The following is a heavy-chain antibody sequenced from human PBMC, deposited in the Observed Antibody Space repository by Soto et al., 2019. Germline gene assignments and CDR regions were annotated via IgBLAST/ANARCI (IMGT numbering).Heavy chain of an antibody. Sequence: ASVKVSCKASGGTFSSYAISWVRQAPGQELEWMGGIIPIFGTANYAQKFQGRVTITADESTSTAYMELSSLRSEDTAVYYCARDRYYDSSGPPGGMDVWGQGTTVTVSS. CDR1: GGTFSSYA. V-gene: IGHV1-69*13. D-gene: IGHD3-22*01. CDR3: ARDRYYDSSGPPGGMDV. J-gene: IGHJ6*02. CDR2: IIPIFGTA.